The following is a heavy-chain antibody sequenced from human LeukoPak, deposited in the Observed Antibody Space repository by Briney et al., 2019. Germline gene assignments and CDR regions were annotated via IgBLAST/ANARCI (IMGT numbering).Heavy chain of an antibody. Sequence: GASVKLSCKAFGYTFTGYWMHWVRQAPGQGPEWMGVISPSGGSTIYAQKFQGRVTMTRDTSISTAYMELSRLRSDDTAVYYCARDRRGDYYDSSGYDYWGQGTLVTVSS. V-gene: IGHV1-2*02. J-gene: IGHJ4*02. D-gene: IGHD3-22*01. CDR2: ISPSGGST. CDR1: GYTFTGYW. CDR3: ARDRRGDYYDSSGYDY.